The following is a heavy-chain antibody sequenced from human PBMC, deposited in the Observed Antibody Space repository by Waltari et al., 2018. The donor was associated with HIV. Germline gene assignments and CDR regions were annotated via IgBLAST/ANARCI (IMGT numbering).Heavy chain of an antibody. J-gene: IGHJ3*02. Sequence: EVQLVESGGGVVRPGGSLRLSCVASAFTFEDYGMSWVRQAPGKGLEWVSGINWNGGSTGYADSVKGRLTISRDNAKNSLYLQMNSLRAEDTAFYYCARGQWLRGHDAFDIWGQGTMVTVSS. CDR1: AFTFEDYG. CDR2: INWNGGST. D-gene: IGHD6-19*01. V-gene: IGHV3-20*04. CDR3: ARGQWLRGHDAFDI.